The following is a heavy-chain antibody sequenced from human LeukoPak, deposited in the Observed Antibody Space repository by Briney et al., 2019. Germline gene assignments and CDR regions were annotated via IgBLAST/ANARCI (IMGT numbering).Heavy chain of an antibody. CDR2: INHSGST. V-gene: IGHV4-34*01. J-gene: IGHJ4*02. CDR3: AVVSSSWSDDY. Sequence: SETLSLTCAVYGGSFSGYYWSWIRQPPGKGLEWIGEINHSGSTNYSPSLKSRVTISVDTSKNQFSLKLSSVTAADTAVYYCAVVSSSWSDDYWGQGTLVTVSS. CDR1: GGSFSGYY. D-gene: IGHD6-13*01.